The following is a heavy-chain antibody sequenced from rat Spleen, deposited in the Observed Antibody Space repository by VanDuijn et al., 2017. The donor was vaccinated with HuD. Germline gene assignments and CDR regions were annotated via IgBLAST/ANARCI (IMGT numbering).Heavy chain of an antibody. CDR2: ISNARGIT. CDR3: TRGTYYGYTYFDS. Sequence: EVQLVESGGGLVQPGRSLKLSCAASGFTFSNYGMAWVRQAPTKGLEWIASISNARGITYYPDSVKGRFTISRDIANSTLYLRMNSLRSEDTATYYCTRGTYYGYTYFDSWGQGVMVTVSS. CDR1: GFTFSNYG. D-gene: IGHD1-9*01. V-gene: IGHV5-29*01. J-gene: IGHJ2*01.